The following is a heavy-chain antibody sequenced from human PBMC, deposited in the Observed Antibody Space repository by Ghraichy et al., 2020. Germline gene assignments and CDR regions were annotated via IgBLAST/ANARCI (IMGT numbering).Heavy chain of an antibody. V-gene: IGHV4-34*01. CDR2: INHSGST. Sequence: SETLSLTCAVYGGSFSGYYWSWIRQPPGKGLEWIGEINHSGSTSYNPSLKSRVTVSVDTSKKQFSLNLSSVTAADTAVYYCASRRSGYSHYYYYYAMDVWGQGTTVTVSS. CDR1: GGSFSGYY. CDR3: ASRRSGYSHYYYYYAMDV. D-gene: IGHD3-3*01. J-gene: IGHJ6*02.